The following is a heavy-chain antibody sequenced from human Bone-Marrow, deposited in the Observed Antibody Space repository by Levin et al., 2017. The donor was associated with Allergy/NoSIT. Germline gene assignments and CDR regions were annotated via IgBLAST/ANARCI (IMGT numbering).Heavy chain of an antibody. V-gene: IGHV1-46*01. CDR1: GYTFINFY. Sequence: ASVKVSCKASGYTFINFYIHWVRQAPGQGLEWMGVMHPSDGATTYAERFQGRVIMTRDTSTNTVYIELSSLTSDDTAMYYFAREGNHNIVTAYYRNWGQGTLVTVSS. CDR3: AREGNHNIVTAYYRN. J-gene: IGHJ4*02. D-gene: IGHD3-9*01. CDR2: MHPSDGAT.